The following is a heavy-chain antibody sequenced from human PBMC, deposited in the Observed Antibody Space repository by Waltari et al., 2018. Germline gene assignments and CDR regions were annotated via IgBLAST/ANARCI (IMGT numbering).Heavy chain of an antibody. CDR1: GDSINNYY. Sequence: QVHLQESGPGLVKPSETLSLTCTVPGDSINNYYWSWIRQPAGETLEWIGRIYTSGSTSYNPSLNSRVTISLDKSQNQCSLRLTSVTAADTAVYYCARGVVTAPLHLDHWGQGTLVTVSS. CDR3: ARGVVTAPLHLDH. D-gene: IGHD2-21*02. J-gene: IGHJ4*02. CDR2: IYTSGST. V-gene: IGHV4-4*07.